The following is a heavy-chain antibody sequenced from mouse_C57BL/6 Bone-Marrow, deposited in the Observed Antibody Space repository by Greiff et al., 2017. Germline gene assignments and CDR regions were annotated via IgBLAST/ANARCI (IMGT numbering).Heavy chain of an antibody. CDR1: GYTFTSYW. CDR2: INPSSGYT. CDR3: ARGHYYCSSCVTWFAY. D-gene: IGHD1-1*01. Sequence: VQLQQSGAELAKPGASVQLSCKASGYTFTSYWMHWVKPRPGQGLEWIGYINPSSGYTKYNQKFKDKATVTADKFSSTAYMQLSRLTYEDFEFYYCARGHYYCSSCVTWFAYWGQGTLVTVSA. J-gene: IGHJ3*01. V-gene: IGHV1-7*01.